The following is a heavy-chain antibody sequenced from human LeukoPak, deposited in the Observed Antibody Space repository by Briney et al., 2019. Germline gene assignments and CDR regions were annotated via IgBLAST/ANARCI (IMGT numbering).Heavy chain of an antibody. CDR3: ARSCSSTSCYDHWFDP. Sequence: ASVKVSCEASGGTFSSYAISWVRQAPGQGLEWMGGIIPIFGTANYAQKFQGRVTITADESTSTAYMELSSLRSEDTAVYYCARSCSSTSCYDHWFDPWGQGTLVTVSS. J-gene: IGHJ5*02. V-gene: IGHV1-69*13. CDR1: GGTFSSYA. CDR2: IIPIFGTA. D-gene: IGHD2-2*01.